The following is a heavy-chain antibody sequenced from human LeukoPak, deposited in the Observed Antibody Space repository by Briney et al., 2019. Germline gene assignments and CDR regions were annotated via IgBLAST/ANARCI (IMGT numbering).Heavy chain of an antibody. D-gene: IGHD3-9*01. CDR3: ARTYYDILTGYNPYFDY. CDR2: ITASSTAI. V-gene: IGHV3-21*01. J-gene: IGHJ4*02. Sequence: GGSLRLSCAASGFTFSSDAMSWVRQAPGKGLEWVSSITASSTAIYSADSVKGRFTISRDNAKNFLYLQMNSLRAEDTAVYYCARTYYDILTGYNPYFDYWGQGILVTVSS. CDR1: GFTFSSDA.